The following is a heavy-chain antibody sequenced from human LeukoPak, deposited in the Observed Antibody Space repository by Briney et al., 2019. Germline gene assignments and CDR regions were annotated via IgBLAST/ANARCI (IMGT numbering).Heavy chain of an antibody. J-gene: IGHJ6*02. V-gene: IGHV1-18*01. CDR3: AREGPRERFLEWLLTKHYYYYYGLGV. D-gene: IGHD3-3*01. Sequence: ASVKVSCKASGYTFTSYGISWVRQAPGQGLEWMGWISAYNGNTNYAQKLQGRVTMTTDTSTSTAYMELRSLRSDDTAVYYCAREGPRERFLEWLLTKHYYYYYGLGVWGQGTTVTVSS. CDR1: GYTFTSYG. CDR2: ISAYNGNT.